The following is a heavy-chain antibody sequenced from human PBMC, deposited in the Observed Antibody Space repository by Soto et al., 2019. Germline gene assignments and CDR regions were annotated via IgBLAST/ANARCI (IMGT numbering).Heavy chain of an antibody. CDR3: ASGPGTSWHYYFDY. V-gene: IGHV1-18*01. Sequence: QIHLVQSGGEVRKPGASVKVSCKASGYSFDSYGITWVRQAPGQGLEWMGWISANNGKADFAQKFQGRLTVTLDTSTSSSDMELRSLRPNDTAVYYCASGPGTSWHYYFDYWGQGTQVTVLS. D-gene: IGHD2-2*01. CDR2: ISANNGKA. J-gene: IGHJ4*02. CDR1: GYSFDSYG.